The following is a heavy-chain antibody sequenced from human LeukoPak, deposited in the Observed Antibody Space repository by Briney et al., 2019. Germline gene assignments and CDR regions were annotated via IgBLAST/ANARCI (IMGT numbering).Heavy chain of an antibody. V-gene: IGHV3-48*02. CDR3: ARDSGVDAHIDY. CDR1: GFPFSSYA. Sequence: GGSLRLSCAASGFPFSSYALNRVRQAPGKGLDWVSYIRSSSITIYFTDSVNGHFTIPRQNSNTSLYLQMNRLRDDHTVVYYCARDSGVDAHIDYWGQGTLVTVSA. J-gene: IGHJ4*02. D-gene: IGHD3-3*01. CDR2: IRSSSITI.